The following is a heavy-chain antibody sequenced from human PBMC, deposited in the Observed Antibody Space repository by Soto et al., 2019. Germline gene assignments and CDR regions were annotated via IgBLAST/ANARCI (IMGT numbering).Heavy chain of an antibody. D-gene: IGHD3-16*01. J-gene: IGHJ4*01. CDR2: INSGGSNI. CDR3: ARGIQGAN. CDR1: GFTFTDHY. Sequence: QVQLVESGGGLVKPGGSLRLSCTASGFTFTDHYMTWIRQAPGKGLEWVSYINSGGSNIYYADSVRGRFTISSDNAKNAVSLQKSSLGAEDTAIYYCARGIQGANWGHGTVVLVSS. V-gene: IGHV3-11*01.